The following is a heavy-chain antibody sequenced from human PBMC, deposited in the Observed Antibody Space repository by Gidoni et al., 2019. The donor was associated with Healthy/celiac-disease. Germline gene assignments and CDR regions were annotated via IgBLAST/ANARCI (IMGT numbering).Heavy chain of an antibody. CDR1: GFTVSRYA. D-gene: IGHD6-13*01. CDR3: ARDSRLYSSSWYWFDP. J-gene: IGHJ5*02. CDR2: ISSDGSNQ. V-gene: IGHV3-30-3*01. Sequence: QGQLVESGGGVVQPGRSLRISWAASGFTVSRYARHWVRQAPGKGLGWVAVISSDGSNQYYADSVNGRFTISRDNSKNTLYLQMNSLRAEDTAVYYCARDSRLYSSSWYWFDPWGQGTLVTVSS.